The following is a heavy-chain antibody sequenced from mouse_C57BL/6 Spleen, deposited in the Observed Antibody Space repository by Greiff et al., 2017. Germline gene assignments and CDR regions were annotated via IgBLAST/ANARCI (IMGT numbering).Heavy chain of an antibody. CDR2: IHPNSGST. D-gene: IGHD1-1*01. J-gene: IGHJ4*01. CDR1: GYTFTSYW. Sequence: VQLQQPGAELVKPGASVKLSCKASGYTFTSYWMHWVKQRPGQGLEWIGMIHPNSGSTNYNEKFKSKATLTVDKSSSTAYMQLSSLTSEDSAVYYCARGITTVGGYAMDYWGQGTSVTVSS. V-gene: IGHV1-64*01. CDR3: ARGITTVGGYAMDY.